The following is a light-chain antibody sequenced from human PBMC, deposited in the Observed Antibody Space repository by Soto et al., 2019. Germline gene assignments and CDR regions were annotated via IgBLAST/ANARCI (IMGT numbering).Light chain of an antibody. V-gene: IGKV1-5*01. CDR1: QSISSW. CDR2: DAS. CDR3: QQYNRYSRT. Sequence: DIQMTQSPSTLSASVGDRVTITCRASQSISSWLAWYQQKPGKAPKLLIYDASSLESGVPSRFSGSGSGAEFPLTSSRQHPDDFAYYYCQQYNRYSRTFGQGTKVEIK. J-gene: IGKJ1*01.